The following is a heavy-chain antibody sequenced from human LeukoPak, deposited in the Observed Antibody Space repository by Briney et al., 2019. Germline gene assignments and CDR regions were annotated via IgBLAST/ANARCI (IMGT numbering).Heavy chain of an antibody. J-gene: IGHJ4*02. V-gene: IGHV3-30*14. CDR2: ISYDGSKS. D-gene: IGHD6-6*01. CDR1: GFTFSNYA. CDR3: ASFPTEGVAARPPYYFDY. Sequence: GGSLRLSCAASGFTFSNYALHWVRQAPGKGPEWVAVISYDGSKSYYADSVKGRYTVSRDNSKNTLYLQTNSLRAEDTAVYYCASFPTEGVAARPPYYFDYWGQGTLVTVSS.